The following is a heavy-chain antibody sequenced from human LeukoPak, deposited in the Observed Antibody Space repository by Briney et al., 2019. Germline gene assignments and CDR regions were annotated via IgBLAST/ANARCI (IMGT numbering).Heavy chain of an antibody. CDR3: ARAALLRYFDWLYDYFDY. J-gene: IGHJ4*02. D-gene: IGHD3-9*01. Sequence: GGSLRLPCAASGFTFSSYGMHWVRQAPGKGLEWVAVIWYDGSNKYYADSVKGRFTISRDNSKNTLYLQMNSLRAEDTAVYYCARAALLRYFDWLYDYFDYWGQGTLVTVSS. CDR1: GFTFSSYG. CDR2: IWYDGSNK. V-gene: IGHV3-33*01.